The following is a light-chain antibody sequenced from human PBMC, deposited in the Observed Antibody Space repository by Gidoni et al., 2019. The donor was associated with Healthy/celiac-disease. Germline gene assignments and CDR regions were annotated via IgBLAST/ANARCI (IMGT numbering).Light chain of an antibody. Sequence: DIQITQSPSSQSAYVGDRVTITCRASQSISSYLHWYQPKPGKAPKRLIDAASSLQSGVPSRFRGSGSGTDFTLTISSLHPEDFATYYCQQSYSTPPTFGQGTRLEIK. CDR1: QSISSY. V-gene: IGKV1-39*01. CDR2: AAS. J-gene: IGKJ5*01. CDR3: QQSYSTPPT.